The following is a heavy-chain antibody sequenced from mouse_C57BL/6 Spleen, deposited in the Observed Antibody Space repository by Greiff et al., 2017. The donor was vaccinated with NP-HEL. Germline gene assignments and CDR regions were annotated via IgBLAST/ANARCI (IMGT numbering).Heavy chain of an antibody. CDR1: GFTFSDYG. D-gene: IGHD1-1*01. CDR2: ISSGSSTI. CDR3: ARSGYGSSYYAMDY. Sequence: EVKLMESGGGLVKPGGSLKLSCAASGFTFSDYGMHWVRQAPEKGLEWVAYISSGSSTIYYADTVKGRFTISRDNAKNTLFLQMTSLRSEDTAMYYCARSGYGSSYYAMDYWGQGTSVTVSS. J-gene: IGHJ4*01. V-gene: IGHV5-17*01.